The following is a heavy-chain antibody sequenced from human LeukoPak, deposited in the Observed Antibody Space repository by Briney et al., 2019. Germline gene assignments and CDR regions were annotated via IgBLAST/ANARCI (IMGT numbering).Heavy chain of an antibody. CDR1: GFTFSSYA. CDR2: ISYDGSNK. CDR3: ARGVLRYFDWVQSPPY. D-gene: IGHD3-9*01. V-gene: IGHV3-30-3*01. J-gene: IGHJ4*02. Sequence: PGGSLRLSCAASGFTFSSYAMHWVRQAPGKGLEWVAVISYDGSNKYYADSVKGRFTISRDNSKNTLYLQMNSLRAEDTAVYYCARGVLRYFDWVQSPPYWGQGTLVTVSS.